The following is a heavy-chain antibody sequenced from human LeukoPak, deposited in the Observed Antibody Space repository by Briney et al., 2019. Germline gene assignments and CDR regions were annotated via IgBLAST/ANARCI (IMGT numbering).Heavy chain of an antibody. CDR3: TRQQLVFEY. CDR1: GFTFSNAW. D-gene: IGHD6-13*01. V-gene: IGHV3-15*01. J-gene: IGHJ4*02. CDR2: IKSKTDGGTT. Sequence: KAGGSLRLSCAASGFTFSNAWMSWVRQAPGKGLEWVGHIKSKTDGGTTDYAAPVKGRFTISREDSKNSLYLQMNSLKTEDTAVYYCTRQQLVFEYWGQGTLVTVSS.